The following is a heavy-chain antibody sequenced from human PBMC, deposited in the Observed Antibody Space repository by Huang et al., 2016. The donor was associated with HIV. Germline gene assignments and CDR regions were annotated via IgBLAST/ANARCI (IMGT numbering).Heavy chain of an antibody. CDR3: AKGGSAAAVLDF. D-gene: IGHD6-13*01. CDR2: ISYEAKTK. V-gene: IGHV3-30*18. CDR1: GFTFSSYG. Sequence: QVQLVESGGGVVQPGRSLRISCAASGFTFSSYGMHWVRQAPGRGLKWVSVISYEAKTKYYADSVKGRFSFSRDNSKTTVYLKLNSLRLEDTAVYYCAKGGSAAAVLDFWGQGTLVTVSS. J-gene: IGHJ4*02.